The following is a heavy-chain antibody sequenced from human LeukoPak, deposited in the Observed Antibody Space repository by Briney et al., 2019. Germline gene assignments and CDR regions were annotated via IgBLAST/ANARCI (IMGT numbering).Heavy chain of an antibody. Sequence: CCKPVGYTFTRYSTSSQRQTPVQALEWMGWISAYNGNTNYAQKLQGRVTMTTDTSTSTAYMELRSLRSDDTAVYYCARDSPPADYWGQGTLVTVSS. CDR2: ISAYNGNT. CDR1: GYTFTRYS. CDR3: ARDSPPADY. V-gene: IGHV1-18*01. J-gene: IGHJ4*02.